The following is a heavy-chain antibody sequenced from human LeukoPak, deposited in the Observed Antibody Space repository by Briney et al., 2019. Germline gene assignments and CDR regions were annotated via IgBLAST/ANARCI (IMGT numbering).Heavy chain of an antibody. D-gene: IGHD4-17*01. J-gene: IGHJ4*02. CDR2: ISYDGSNK. Sequence: GGSLRLSCAASGFTFSSYAMHWVRQAPGKGLEWVAVISYDGSNKYYADSVKGRFTISRDNSKNTLYLQMNSLRAEDTAVYYCARSLTTTVNHCDYWGQGTLVTVSS. CDR1: GFTFSSYA. CDR3: ARSLTTTVNHCDY. V-gene: IGHV3-30*04.